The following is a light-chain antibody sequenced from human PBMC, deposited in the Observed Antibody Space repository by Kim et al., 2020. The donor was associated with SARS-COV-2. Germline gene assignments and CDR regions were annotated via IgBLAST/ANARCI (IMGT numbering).Light chain of an antibody. CDR2: GAS. CDR3: QQYVT. Sequence: EIVLTQSPGTLSLSPGERATLSCRASQSVSSSYLAWYKQKPGQAPRLLIYGASSRATGIPDRFSGSGSGTDFTLTISRLEPEDFAVYYCQQYVTFGQGTKVDIK. J-gene: IGKJ1*01. V-gene: IGKV3-20*01. CDR1: QSVSSSY.